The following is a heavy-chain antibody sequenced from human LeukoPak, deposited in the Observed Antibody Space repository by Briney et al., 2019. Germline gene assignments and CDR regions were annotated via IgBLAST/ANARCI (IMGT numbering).Heavy chain of an antibody. D-gene: IGHD1-26*01. CDR2: IWHDGSQT. V-gene: IGHV3-33*01. CDR1: GFTFSSYG. CDR3: ARFSGSYYGYAFDI. J-gene: IGHJ3*02. Sequence: GGSLRLSCAASGFTFSSYGLHWVRQAPGKGLEWVAVIWHDGSQTYYADSVKGRFTISRDNSKKTVHLQMNSLRAEDTAVYYCARFSGSYYGYAFDIWGQGTMVTVSS.